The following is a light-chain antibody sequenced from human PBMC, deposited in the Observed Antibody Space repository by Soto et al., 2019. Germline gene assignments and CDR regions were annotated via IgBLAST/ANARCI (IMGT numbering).Light chain of an antibody. V-gene: IGKV3D-15*01. J-gene: IGKJ5*01. CDR2: GAS. Sequence: RVMTQSPATLSVSLGESATLSCRASQSVSGNLAWYQQKPGQAPRLVIYGASTRATGIPARFRGSGSGTEFTLTISSLQSEDFAVYYCQQYNNWPPITFGQGTRLEIK. CDR3: QQYNNWPPIT. CDR1: QSVSGN.